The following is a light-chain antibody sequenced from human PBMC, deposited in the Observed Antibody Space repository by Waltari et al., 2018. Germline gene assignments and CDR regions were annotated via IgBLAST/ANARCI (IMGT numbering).Light chain of an antibody. Sequence: QSALTQPASVSGSPGQSINISCTGTIRDVGGSKYVSWYQQHPGDVPRLLIYDVVKRPSGVSSRFSGSKSDNTARLTISGLQAADEAHYYCSSFTSSSSFVFGSGTKVTV. CDR1: IRDVGGSKY. V-gene: IGLV2-14*03. CDR3: SSFTSSSSFV. J-gene: IGLJ1*01. CDR2: DVV.